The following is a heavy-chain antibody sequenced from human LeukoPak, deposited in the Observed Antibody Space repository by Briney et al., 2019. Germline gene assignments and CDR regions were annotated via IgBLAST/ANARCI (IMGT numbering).Heavy chain of an antibody. D-gene: IGHD3-10*01. CDR2: ISYDGSNK. J-gene: IGHJ4*02. V-gene: IGHV3-30-3*01. Sequence: GRSLRLSCAASGFTFSSYAMHWVRQAPGKGLEWVAVISYDGSNKYYADSVKGRFTISRDNSKNTLYLQMNSLRAEDTAVYYCAGEGYWGQGTLVTVSP. CDR3: AGEGY. CDR1: GFTFSSYA.